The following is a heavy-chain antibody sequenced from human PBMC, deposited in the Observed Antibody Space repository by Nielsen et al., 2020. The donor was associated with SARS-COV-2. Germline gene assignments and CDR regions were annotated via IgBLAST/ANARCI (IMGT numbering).Heavy chain of an antibody. CDR3: ARLIRREYCGGDCSMGAFDY. Sequence: SETLSLTCAVYGGSFSGYYWSWIRQPPGKGLEWIGEINHSGSTNYNPSLKSRVTISVDTSKNQFSLKLSSVTAADTAVYYCARLIRREYCGGDCSMGAFDYWGQGTLVTVSS. CDR1: GGSFSGYY. D-gene: IGHD2-21*02. J-gene: IGHJ4*02. CDR2: INHSGST. V-gene: IGHV4-34*01.